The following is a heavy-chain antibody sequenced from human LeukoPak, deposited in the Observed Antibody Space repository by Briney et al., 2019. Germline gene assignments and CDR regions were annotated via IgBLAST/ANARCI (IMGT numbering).Heavy chain of an antibody. V-gene: IGHV3-53*01. CDR1: GGSFSGYY. J-gene: IGHJ4*02. D-gene: IGHD3-22*01. CDR2: IYSGGST. Sequence: ETLSLTCAVYGGSFSGYYWSWIRQPPGKGLEWVSVIYSGGSTYHADSVKGRFTISRDNSKNTLYLQMNSLRAEDTAVYYCARERVVGQWLFYFDYWGQGTLVTVSS. CDR3: ARERVVGQWLFYFDY.